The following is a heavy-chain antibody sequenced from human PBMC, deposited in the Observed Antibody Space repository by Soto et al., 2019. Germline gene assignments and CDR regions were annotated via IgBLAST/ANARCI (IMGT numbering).Heavy chain of an antibody. J-gene: IGHJ5*02. V-gene: IGHV4-39*01. CDR3: ARQEDYYDSSGYLDRPNWFDP. D-gene: IGHD3-22*01. CDR1: GGSISSSSYY. CDR2: IYYSGST. Sequence: SETLSLTCTVSGGSISSSSYYWGWIRQPPGKGLEWIGSIYYSGSTYYNPSLKSRVTISVDTSKNQFSLKLSSVTAADTAVYYCARQEDYYDSSGYLDRPNWFDPWGQGTLVTVSS.